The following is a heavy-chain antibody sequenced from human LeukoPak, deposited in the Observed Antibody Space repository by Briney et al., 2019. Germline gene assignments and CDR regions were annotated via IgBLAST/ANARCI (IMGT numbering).Heavy chain of an antibody. CDR2: ISSSSTYI. J-gene: IGHJ4*02. D-gene: IGHD3-22*01. Sequence: GGSLRLSCAASEFTFSTYSMSWVRQAPGKGLEWVSSISSSSTYIYYADSVKGRFTISRDNAKNSLYLQMNSLSAEDTAVYYCARSYYDSSGYSTFDYWGQGTLVTVSS. V-gene: IGHV3-21*01. CDR1: EFTFSTYS. CDR3: ARSYYDSSGYSTFDY.